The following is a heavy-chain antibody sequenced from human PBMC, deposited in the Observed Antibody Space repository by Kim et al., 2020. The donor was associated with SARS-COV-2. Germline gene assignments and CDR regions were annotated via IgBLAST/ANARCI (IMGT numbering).Heavy chain of an antibody. V-gene: IGHV4-30-2*05. CDR3: ARGPPPRYFDWLLEPIDY. D-gene: IGHD3-9*01. Sequence: LTGRVTISVDTSKNQFSRKLSSVTAADTAVYYCARGPPPRYFDWLLEPIDYWGQGTLVTVSS. J-gene: IGHJ4*02.